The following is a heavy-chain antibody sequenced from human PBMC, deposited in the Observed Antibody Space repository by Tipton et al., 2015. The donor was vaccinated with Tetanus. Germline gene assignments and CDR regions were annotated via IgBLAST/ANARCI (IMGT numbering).Heavy chain of an antibody. J-gene: IGHJ4*02. V-gene: IGHV3-30*18. Sequence: SLRLSCAASGFTFSSYGMHWVRQAPGKGLEWVAAISYDGSNKYYADSVKGRFTISRDNSKNTLYLQMNSLRAEDTAVYYCAKEGDILTGYLFDYWGQGTLVTVSS. CDR3: AKEGDILTGYLFDY. CDR2: ISYDGSNK. D-gene: IGHD3-9*01. CDR1: GFTFSSYG.